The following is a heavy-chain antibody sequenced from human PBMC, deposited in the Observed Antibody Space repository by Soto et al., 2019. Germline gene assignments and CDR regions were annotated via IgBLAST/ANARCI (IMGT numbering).Heavy chain of an antibody. CDR1: GGSFSVYY. D-gene: IGHD3-10*01. CDR3: ARGSNVLLWFGESRHWFDP. CDR2: INHSGST. V-gene: IGHV4-34*01. Sequence: XETLSLTCAVYGGSFSVYYWSWIRQPAGKGLEWMGEINHSGSTNYNPSLKSRVTISVETSKNQLSLKLSSVTGADTAVYYCARGSNVLLWFGESRHWFDPWGQGTLVTVSS. J-gene: IGHJ5*02.